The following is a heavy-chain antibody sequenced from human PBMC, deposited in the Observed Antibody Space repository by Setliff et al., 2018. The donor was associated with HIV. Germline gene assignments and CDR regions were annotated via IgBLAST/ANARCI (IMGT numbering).Heavy chain of an antibody. V-gene: IGHV4-39*01. CDR2: VYYSGGT. Sequence: SETLSLTCTVSGGSVSDTSYYWGWIRQPPGKELEWLANVYYSGGTYYNPSLNGRVTISVDTSRNQFSLKLTSVTAADTALYFCARLGDSGYDFRGYFDYWGQGKLVTV. CDR3: ARLGDSGYDFRGYFDY. CDR1: GGSVSDTSYY. D-gene: IGHD5-12*01. J-gene: IGHJ4*02.